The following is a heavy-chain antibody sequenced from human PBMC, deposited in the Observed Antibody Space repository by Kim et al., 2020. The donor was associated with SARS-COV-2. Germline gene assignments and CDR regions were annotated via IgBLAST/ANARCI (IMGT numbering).Heavy chain of an antibody. CDR3: ATVRRTTKTTATYYDY. V-gene: IGHV1-24*01. D-gene: IGHD4-17*01. Sequence: ASVKVSCKVSGYTLTELSMNWVRQAPGKGLEWMRGFDPEDGETIYAQKFQGRVTMTEDTSTDTAYMELSSLRSEDTAVYYCATVRRTTKTTATYYDYWGQGTLVTVSS. CDR1: GYTLTELS. CDR2: FDPEDGET. J-gene: IGHJ4*02.